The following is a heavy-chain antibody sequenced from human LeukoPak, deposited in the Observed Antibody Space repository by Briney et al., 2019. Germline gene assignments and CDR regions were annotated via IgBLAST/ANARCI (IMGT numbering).Heavy chain of an antibody. CDR2: IRYDGSNK. CDR1: GFTFSSYG. V-gene: IGHV3-30*02. D-gene: IGHD2-8*01. CDR3: AQTGGYCTNGVCYSGWYYYYYMDV. J-gene: IGHJ6*03. Sequence: GGSLRLSCAASGFTFSSYGMHWVRQAPGKGLEWVAFIRYDGSNKYYADSVKGRFTISRDNSKNTLYLQMNSLRAEDTAVYYCAQTGGYCTNGVCYSGWYYYYYMDVWGKGTTVTVSS.